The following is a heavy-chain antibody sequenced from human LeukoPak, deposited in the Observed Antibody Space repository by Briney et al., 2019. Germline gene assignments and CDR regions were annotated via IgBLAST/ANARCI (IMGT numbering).Heavy chain of an antibody. J-gene: IGHJ4*02. CDR2: IYYSGST. Sequence: PSETLSLTCTVSGGSISSYYWSWIRQPPGKGLEWIGYIYYSGSTNYNPSLKSRVTISVDTSKNQFSLKLSSVTAADTAVYYCAMRGYSYGYNFDYWGQGTLVTVSS. D-gene: IGHD5-18*01. CDR1: GGSISSYY. CDR3: AMRGYSYGYNFDY. V-gene: IGHV4-59*01.